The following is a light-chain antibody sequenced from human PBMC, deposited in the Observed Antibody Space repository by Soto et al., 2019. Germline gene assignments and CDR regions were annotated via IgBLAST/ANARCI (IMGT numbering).Light chain of an antibody. CDR2: DVN. CDR3: TSWTTSTTMI. V-gene: IGLV2-14*03. Sequence: QSALTQPASVSGSPGQSITISCTGTSSDIGAYNFVSWYQQHPGKAPKLILYDVNIRPSGVSNRFSCSKSGNTASLTISGIQAEDEADYYCTSWTTSTTMIFGGGTKVTV. CDR1: SSDIGAYNF. J-gene: IGLJ2*01.